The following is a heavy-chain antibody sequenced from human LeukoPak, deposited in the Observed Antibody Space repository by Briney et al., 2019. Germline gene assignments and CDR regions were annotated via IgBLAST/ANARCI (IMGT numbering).Heavy chain of an antibody. V-gene: IGHV4-39*01. J-gene: IGHJ3*02. CDR1: GGSISSSSYY. CDR3: ARPNDRADAFDI. D-gene: IGHD1-1*01. Sequence: KPSETLSLTCTVSGGSISSSSYYWGWIRQPPGKGLEWIGSIYYSGSTYYNPSLKSRVTISVDTSKNQFSLKLSSVTAADTAVYYCARPNDRADAFDIWGQGTMVTVSS. CDR2: IYYSGST.